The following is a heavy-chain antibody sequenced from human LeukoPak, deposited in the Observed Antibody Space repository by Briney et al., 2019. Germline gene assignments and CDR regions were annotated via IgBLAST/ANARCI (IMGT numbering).Heavy chain of an antibody. D-gene: IGHD1-14*01. CDR2: IYHGGST. Sequence: SETLSLTCNVSGGSISRGGYSWSWIRQPPGKGLEWIGYIYHGGSTYYNPFLRSRITIPVDRSKNQFSLRLTSVTAADTAVYYCARSAGGLWFDLWGQGTLVTVSS. V-gene: IGHV4-30-2*01. J-gene: IGHJ5*02. CDR1: GGSISRGGYS. CDR3: ARSAGGLWFDL.